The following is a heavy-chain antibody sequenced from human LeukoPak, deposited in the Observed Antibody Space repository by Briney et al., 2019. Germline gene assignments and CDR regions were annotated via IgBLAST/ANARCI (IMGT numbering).Heavy chain of an antibody. V-gene: IGHV1-46*01. CDR2: INPSGGST. CDR1: GYTFTSYG. J-gene: IGHJ5*02. CDR3: ARVSNAGSWFDP. Sequence: ASVKVSCKASGYTFTSYGISWVRQAPGQGLEWMGIINPSGGSTSYAQKFQGRVTMTRDTSTSTAYMELSSLRSEDTAVYYCARVSNAGSWFDPWGQGTLVTVSS. D-gene: IGHD1-1*01.